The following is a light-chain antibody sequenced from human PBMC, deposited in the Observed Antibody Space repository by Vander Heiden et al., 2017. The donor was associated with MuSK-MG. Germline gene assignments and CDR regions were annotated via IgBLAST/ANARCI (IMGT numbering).Light chain of an antibody. CDR2: AAS. CDR3: RQDDNYRLA. CDR1: QCIRND. Sequence: AIQMTHSPSSLSASVGDRVTITCRASQCIRNDLGWYQQKPGKAPKLLIYAASSLQSAVPSRFTGSGSGTEFTLTISSLQPEDIATYYCRQDDNYRLAFGGGTKVEIK. V-gene: IGKV1-6*01. J-gene: IGKJ4*01.